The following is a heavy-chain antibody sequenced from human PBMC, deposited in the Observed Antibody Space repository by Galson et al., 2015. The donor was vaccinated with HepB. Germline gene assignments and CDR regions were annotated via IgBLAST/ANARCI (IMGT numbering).Heavy chain of an antibody. D-gene: IGHD6-13*01. J-gene: IGHJ4*02. CDR3: AKGDSSWVPQY. Sequence: SLRLSCAASGFTFSSYAMSWVRQAPGKGLEWVSAITGSGGRTYYADSVKGRFTISRDNSKNTLYLLMNSLRVEDTAVYYCAKGDSSWVPQYWGQGTLVTVSS. V-gene: IGHV3-23*01. CDR1: GFTFSSYA. CDR2: ITGSGGRT.